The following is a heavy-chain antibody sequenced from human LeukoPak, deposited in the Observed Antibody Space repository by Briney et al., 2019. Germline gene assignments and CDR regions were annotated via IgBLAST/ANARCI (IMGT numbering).Heavy chain of an antibody. CDR2: IHHSGST. CDR1: GGSITSNNW. V-gene: IGHV4-4*02. D-gene: IGHD5-18*01. Sequence: SGTLSLTCAVSGGSITSNNWWNWVRQPPGKGLEWIGEIHHSGSTNYNPSLKSRLTMSVDKSKNQFSLRLSSMTAADTAVYYCARDRGSEYIYADNPAVPYMDVWGKGTTVTVSS. J-gene: IGHJ6*03. CDR3: ARDRGSEYIYADNPAVPYMDV.